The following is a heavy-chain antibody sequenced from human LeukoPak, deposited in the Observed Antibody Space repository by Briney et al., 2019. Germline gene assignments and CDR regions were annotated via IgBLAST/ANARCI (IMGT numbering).Heavy chain of an antibody. CDR1: GFTFDDYG. CDR2: IIWNGGST. J-gene: IGHJ6*03. Sequence: LPGGSLRLSCAASGFTFDDYGLSWVRQAPGKGLEWVSTIIWNGGSTGYADSVKGRFTISRDNAKNSLYLQMNSLRAEDTAVYYCARDGLESQWLVLSYYYYYMDVWGKGTTVTVSS. V-gene: IGHV3-20*04. CDR3: ARDGLESQWLVLSYYYYYMDV. D-gene: IGHD6-19*01.